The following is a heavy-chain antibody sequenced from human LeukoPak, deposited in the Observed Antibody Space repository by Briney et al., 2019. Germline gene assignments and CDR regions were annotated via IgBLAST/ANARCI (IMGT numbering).Heavy chain of an antibody. V-gene: IGHV4-4*02. CDR2: IHHSGSA. J-gene: IGHJ4*02. CDR1: GASISSNW. D-gene: IGHD1-26*01. Sequence: SETLSLTCAVSGASISSNWWNWVRQPPGKGLEWIGEIHHSGSANYNPSLKSRVTISLDTSENQFSLRLSSVTAADTAVYYCTQGGELMNYWGQGTLVTVSS. CDR3: TQGGELMNY.